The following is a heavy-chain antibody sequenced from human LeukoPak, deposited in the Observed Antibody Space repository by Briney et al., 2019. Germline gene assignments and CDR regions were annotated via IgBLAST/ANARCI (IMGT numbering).Heavy chain of an antibody. CDR3: ARDLFGSLPDHSSSWYETPYWYFDL. CDR2: MYYSGST. V-gene: IGHV4-59*12. D-gene: IGHD6-13*01. Sequence: SETLSLTCTVSGGSIAGFYWSWFRQSPGKGLEWIGYMYYSGSTYYNLSLKGRVSLSVDTSKNQFSLKLSSVTAADTAVYYCARDLFGSLPDHSSSWYETPYWYFDLWGRGTLVTVSS. J-gene: IGHJ2*01. CDR1: GGSIAGFY.